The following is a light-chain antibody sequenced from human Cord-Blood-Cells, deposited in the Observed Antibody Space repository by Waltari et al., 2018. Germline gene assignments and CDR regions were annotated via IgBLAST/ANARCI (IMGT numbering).Light chain of an antibody. Sequence: EIVLTQSPGTLSLSPGERATLSCRASQSVSSSYLAWYQQKPGQAPRRLIYGASSMATGIPDRVSGSGSGTDFTLTISRLEPEDFAVYYCQQYGSSLMYTFGQGTKLEIK. CDR1: QSVSSSY. J-gene: IGKJ2*01. V-gene: IGKV3-20*01. CDR2: GAS. CDR3: QQYGSSLMYT.